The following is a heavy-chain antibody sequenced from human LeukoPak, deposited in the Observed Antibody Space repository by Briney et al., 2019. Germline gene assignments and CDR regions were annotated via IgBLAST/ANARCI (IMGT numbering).Heavy chain of an antibody. D-gene: IGHD2/OR15-2a*01. J-gene: IGHJ4*02. Sequence: GGSLRLSCAASGFTFNTYAMSWVRQAPGTGLDCVSTIGGSGDSTNYADSVKGRFTISRDNSKNMLYLQTHSLRVEDTAVYYCAKGKGTSSSSIDWWGQGTLVTVSS. CDR1: GFTFNTYA. V-gene: IGHV3-23*01. CDR2: IGGSGDST. CDR3: AKGKGTSSSSIDW.